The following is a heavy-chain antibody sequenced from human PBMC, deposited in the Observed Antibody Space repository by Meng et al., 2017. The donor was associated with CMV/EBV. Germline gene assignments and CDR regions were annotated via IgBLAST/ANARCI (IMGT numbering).Heavy chain of an antibody. J-gene: IGHJ5*02. CDR3: ARGVVTMIVVYDP. Sequence: QRRLQAAGPVVGNPSGPLSLTCPASGVSTSSSSYYCGWIRPPPGKGLEWIGRIYYSGSTYYNPSLKRRVTISVDTSKNQFSLKLSSVTAADTAVYYCARGVVTMIVVYDPWGQGTLVTVSS. CDR2: IYYSGST. D-gene: IGHD3-22*01. V-gene: IGHV4-39*07. CDR1: GVSTSSSSYY.